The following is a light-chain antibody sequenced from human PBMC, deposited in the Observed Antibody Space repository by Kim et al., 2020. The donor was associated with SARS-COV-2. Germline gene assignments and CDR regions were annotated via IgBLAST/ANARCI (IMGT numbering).Light chain of an antibody. CDR3: QAWDSSTAV. V-gene: IGLV3-1*01. CDR1: KLGDKY. CDR2: QDS. J-gene: IGLJ3*02. Sequence: VSPGQTASITCSADKLGDKYACWYQQKPGQSPVLVIYQDSQRPSGIPERFSGSNSGNTATLTISGTQAMDEADYYCQAWDSSTAVFGGGTQLTVL.